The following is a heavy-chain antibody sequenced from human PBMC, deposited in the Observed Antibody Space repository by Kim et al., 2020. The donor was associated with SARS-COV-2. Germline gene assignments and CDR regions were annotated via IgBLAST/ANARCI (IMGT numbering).Heavy chain of an antibody. J-gene: IGHJ6*01. CDR3: ARGGVIAAAGTLLFDYYDY. CDR2: MTPNSGNT. CDR1: GYTFTSYD. Sequence: ASVKVSCKASGYTFTSYDINWVRQATGQGLEWMVWMTPNSGNTGYAQKFQGRVTMTRNTSISTAYMELSRLLSEDTAVYYFARGGVIAAAGTLLFDYYDY. D-gene: IGHD6-13*01. V-gene: IGHV1-8*01.